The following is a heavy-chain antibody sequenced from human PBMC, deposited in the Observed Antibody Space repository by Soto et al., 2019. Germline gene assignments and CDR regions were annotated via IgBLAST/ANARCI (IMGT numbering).Heavy chain of an antibody. J-gene: IGHJ5*02. V-gene: IGHV4-4*07. CDR2: IYSSGDT. D-gene: IGHD5-18*01. CDR3: AREYSYHFDP. Sequence: QVQLQESGPGLVKPSETLSLSCTVSGDSITGYHWSWIRQLAGEGLEWIGRIYSSGDTKYNPSLKSRVTISVDTSKNQLSLKLSSVTAADAAVYYCAREYSYHFDPWGQGTLVTVSS. CDR1: GDSITGYH.